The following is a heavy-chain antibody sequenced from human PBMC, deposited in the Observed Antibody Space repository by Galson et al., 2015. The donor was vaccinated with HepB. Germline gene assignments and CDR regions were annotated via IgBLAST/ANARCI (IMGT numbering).Heavy chain of an antibody. CDR1: GFTFSSYA. CDR3: AKDTSFQLPYFDY. V-gene: IGHV3-23*01. J-gene: IGHJ4*02. D-gene: IGHD2-2*01. CDR2: ISGSGGST. Sequence: SLRLSCAASGFTFSSYAMSWVRQAPGKGLGWVSAISGSGGSTYYADSVKGRFTISRDNSKNTLYLQMNSLRAEDTAVYYCAKDTSFQLPYFDYWGQGTLVTVSS.